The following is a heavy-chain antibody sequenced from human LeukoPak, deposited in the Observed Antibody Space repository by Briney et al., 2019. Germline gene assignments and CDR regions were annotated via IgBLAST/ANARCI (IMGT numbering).Heavy chain of an antibody. CDR1: GGSISSYY. Sequence: PSETLSLTCTVSGGSISSYYWSWIRQPPGKGLEWIGYNYYSGSTNYNPSLKSRVTISVDTSKNQFSLKLSSVTAADTAVYYCARVMPPYITMVRGVIIGGTSNWFDPWGQGTLVTVSS. CDR2: NYYSGST. J-gene: IGHJ5*02. CDR3: ARVMPPYITMVRGVIIGGTSNWFDP. D-gene: IGHD3-10*01. V-gene: IGHV4-59*01.